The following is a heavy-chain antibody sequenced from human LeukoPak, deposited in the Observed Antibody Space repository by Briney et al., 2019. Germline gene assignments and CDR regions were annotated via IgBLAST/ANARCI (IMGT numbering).Heavy chain of an antibody. J-gene: IGHJ5*02. CDR3: ARDRLEPPYNWFDP. V-gene: IGHV4-59*11. CDR1: GGSISSHY. Sequence: PSETLSLTCTVSGGSISSHYWSWIRQPPGKGLEWIGYIYYSGSTNYNPSLKSRVTISVDTSKNQFSLKLSSVTAADTAVYYCARDRLEPPYNWFDPWGQGTLVTVSS. CDR2: IYYSGST. D-gene: IGHD1-1*01.